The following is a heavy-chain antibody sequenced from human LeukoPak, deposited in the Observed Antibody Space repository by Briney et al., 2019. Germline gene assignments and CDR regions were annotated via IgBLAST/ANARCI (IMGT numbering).Heavy chain of an antibody. CDR3: AKAQTPYDILTGFDY. J-gene: IGHJ4*02. CDR2: ISGSGGST. V-gene: IGHV3-23*01. CDR1: GFTFSSYA. D-gene: IGHD3-9*01. Sequence: PGGSLRLSCAASGFTFSSYAMSWVRQARGKWLEWVSAISGSGGSTYYADSVKGRFTISRDNSKNTLYLQMNSLRAEDTAVYYCAKAQTPYDILTGFDYWGQGTLVTVSS.